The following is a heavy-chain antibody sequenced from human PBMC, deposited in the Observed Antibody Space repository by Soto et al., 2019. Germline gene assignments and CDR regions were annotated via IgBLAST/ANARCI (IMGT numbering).Heavy chain of an antibody. V-gene: IGHV4-39*01. J-gene: IGHJ5*02. CDR1: GGSISSSSYY. D-gene: IGHD6-6*01. Sequence: SETLSLTCTVSGGSISSSSYYWGWIRQPPGKGLEWIGSIYYSGSTYYNPSLKSRVTISVDTSKNQFSLKLSSVTAADTAVYYCARRSSSSRGNNWFDPWGQGTLVTVSS. CDR3: ARRSSSSRGNNWFDP. CDR2: IYYSGST.